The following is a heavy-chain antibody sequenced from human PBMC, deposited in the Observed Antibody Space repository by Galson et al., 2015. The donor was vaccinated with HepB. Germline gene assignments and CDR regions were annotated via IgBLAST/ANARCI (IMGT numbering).Heavy chain of an antibody. CDR2: IIPILGIA. J-gene: IGHJ6*02. Sequence: SVKVSCKASGGTFSSYAISWVRQAPGQGLEWMGRIIPILGIANYAQKFQGRVTITADKSTSTAYMEPSSLRSEDTAVYYCASGYGETQGRYYYYGMDVWGQGTTVTVSS. CDR3: ASGYGETQGRYYYYGMDV. V-gene: IGHV1-69*04. D-gene: IGHD4-17*01. CDR1: GGTFSSYA.